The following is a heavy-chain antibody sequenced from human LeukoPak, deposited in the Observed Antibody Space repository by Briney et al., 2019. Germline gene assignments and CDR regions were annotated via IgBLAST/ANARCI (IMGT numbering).Heavy chain of an antibody. CDR2: INHSGST. V-gene: IGHV4-34*01. J-gene: IGHJ4*02. CDR1: GGSFSGYY. CDR3: ARRIAVSSFDY. Sequence: PSETLSLTCAVYGGSFSGYYWSWIRQPPGKGLEWIGEINHSGSTNYNPSLKSRVTISVDTSKNQFSLKLSSVTAADTAVYYCARRIAVSSFDYWAREPWSPSPQ. D-gene: IGHD6-19*01.